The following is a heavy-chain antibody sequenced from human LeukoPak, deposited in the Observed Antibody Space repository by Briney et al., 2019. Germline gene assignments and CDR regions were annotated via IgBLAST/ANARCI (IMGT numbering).Heavy chain of an antibody. D-gene: IGHD6-13*01. CDR3: ARTYGSSGLGYFDL. V-gene: IGHV4-59*01. J-gene: IGHJ2*01. Sequence: SETLSLTCTVSGGSISSYYWSWIRQPPGKGLEWIGYIYYSGSTNYSPSLKSRLTISVDTSKNQFSLELSSVTAADTAVYYCARTYGSSGLGYFDLWGRGTLVTVSS. CDR2: IYYSGST. CDR1: GGSISSYY.